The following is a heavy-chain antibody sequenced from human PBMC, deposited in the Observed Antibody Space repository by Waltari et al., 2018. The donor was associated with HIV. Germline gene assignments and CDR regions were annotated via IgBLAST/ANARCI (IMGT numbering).Heavy chain of an antibody. J-gene: IGHJ4*02. V-gene: IGHV1-46*01. CDR3: ARDGSPYSSSWYYFDS. CDR2: IDPSGGGT. Sequence: QVQLVQSGAELKKPGASVEVSCKASGYTFTNYYIHWLRQAPGQGFEWRGMIDPSGGGTGYAQKFQGRVALTSDTSTNTIHMGLTSRRLDDTAVYYCARDGSPYSSSWYYFDSWGQGTLVTVSS. CDR1: GYTFTNYY. D-gene: IGHD6-13*01.